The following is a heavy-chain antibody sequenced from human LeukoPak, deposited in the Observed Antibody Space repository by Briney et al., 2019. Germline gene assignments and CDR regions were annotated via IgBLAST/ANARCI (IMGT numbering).Heavy chain of an antibody. CDR1: GFNVNTNY. Sequence: PGGSLRLSCAASGFNVNTNYMSWVRQAPGKGLEWVSVTYSGGSTYYADSVKGRFTISRDNSKNTLYLQMNSLRAEDTAVYYCARRSNINWRLNGWGQGTLVTVSS. D-gene: IGHD1-1*01. CDR2: TYSGGST. J-gene: IGHJ4*02. V-gene: IGHV3-53*01. CDR3: ARRSNINWRLNG.